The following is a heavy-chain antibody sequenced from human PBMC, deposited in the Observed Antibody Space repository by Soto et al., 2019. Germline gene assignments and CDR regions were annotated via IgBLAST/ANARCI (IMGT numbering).Heavy chain of an antibody. CDR3: ARPSIAAPNSTYYYGMDV. CDR1: GFTFSDYY. Sequence: PVGSLRLSCAASGFTFSDYYMSWIRQAPGKGLEWVSYISSSSGYTNYAASVKGRFTISRDTAKNSLYLQMNSLSAEDTAVYYCARPSIAAPNSTYYYGMDVWGQGTTVTVSS. J-gene: IGHJ6*02. V-gene: IGHV3-11*03. D-gene: IGHD6-6*01. CDR2: ISSSSGYT.